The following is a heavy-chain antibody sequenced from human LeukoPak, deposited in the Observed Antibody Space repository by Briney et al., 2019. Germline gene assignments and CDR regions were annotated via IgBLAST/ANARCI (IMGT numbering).Heavy chain of an antibody. CDR2: IYYSGST. CDR1: GGSISSYY. Sequence: SETLSLTCTVSGGSISSYYWSWIRQPPGKGLEWIGYIYYSGSTNYNPSLKSRVTISVGTSKNQFSLKLSSVTAADTAVYYCARFRYGMDVWGQGTTVTVSS. CDR3: ARFRYGMDV. J-gene: IGHJ6*02. V-gene: IGHV4-59*08. D-gene: IGHD3-10*01.